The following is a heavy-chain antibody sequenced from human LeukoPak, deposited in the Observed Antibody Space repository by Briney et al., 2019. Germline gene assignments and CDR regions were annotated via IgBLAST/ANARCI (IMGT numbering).Heavy chain of an antibody. CDR2: IYSGGST. J-gene: IGHJ4*02. D-gene: IGHD3-22*01. Sequence: GGSLRLSCAASGFTVSSNYMSWVRQAPGKGLEWVSVIYSGGSTYYADSVKGRFTISRDNSKNTLYLQMNSLRAEDTAVYYCARALQYGSGYYGIDYWGQGTLVTVSS. CDR1: GFTVSSNY. CDR3: ARALQYGSGYYGIDY. V-gene: IGHV3-66*01.